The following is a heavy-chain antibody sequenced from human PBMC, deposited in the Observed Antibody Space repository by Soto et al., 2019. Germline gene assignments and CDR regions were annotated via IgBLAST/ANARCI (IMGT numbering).Heavy chain of an antibody. J-gene: IGHJ4*02. CDR1: GVSITTNGYS. V-gene: IGHV4-30-2*01. D-gene: IGHD2-21*01. CDR3: ATYSAFAKYYVAY. Sequence: SETLSLTCAVSGVSITTNGYSWSWIRQPPGKGLEWIGYIYPSGTIFYNPSLNSRVTISADTANNQFSLKLTSVTAADTAVYFCATYSAFAKYYVAYWGRRSLATVSS. CDR2: IYPSGTI.